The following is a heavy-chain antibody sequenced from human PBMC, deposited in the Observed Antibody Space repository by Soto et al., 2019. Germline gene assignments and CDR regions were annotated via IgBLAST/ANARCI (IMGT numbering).Heavy chain of an antibody. Sequence: PSETLWLTGAVSGGSISSSNWWSWVRQPPGKGLEWIGEIFHSGSTNYNPSLKSRVTISVDKSKNQFSLNLNSVTAADTAVYYCARVFTPNIAAAGTFDYWGQGTLVTVSS. V-gene: IGHV4-4*02. CDR3: ARVFTPNIAAAGTFDY. J-gene: IGHJ4*02. D-gene: IGHD6-13*01. CDR2: IFHSGST. CDR1: GGSISSSNW.